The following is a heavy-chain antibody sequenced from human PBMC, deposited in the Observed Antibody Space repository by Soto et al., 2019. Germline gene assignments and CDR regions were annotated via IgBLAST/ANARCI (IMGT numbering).Heavy chain of an antibody. V-gene: IGHV3-11*01. Sequence: QVQLVESGGGLVKPGGSLRLSCAASGFTFSDYYMSWIRQAPGKGLEWGSYISSSGSTIYYADSVKGRFTISRDNAKNSLDLQMNSLIAEDTAVYYCAREPRLFWSGHYYMDVWGKGTTVTVSS. CDR2: ISSSGSTI. J-gene: IGHJ6*03. CDR1: GFTFSDYY. D-gene: IGHD3-3*01. CDR3: AREPRLFWSGHYYMDV.